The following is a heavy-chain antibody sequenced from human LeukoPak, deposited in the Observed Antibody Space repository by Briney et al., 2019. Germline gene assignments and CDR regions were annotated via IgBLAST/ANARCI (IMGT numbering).Heavy chain of an antibody. CDR3: AKDHLPGIVVADRDY. V-gene: IGHV3-21*04. Sequence: GGSLRLSCAASRFTFSDYSMNWVRQAPGKGLQWVASISSGSVYIYYVDSVKGRFTISRDNSKNTLYLQINSLRDEDTAVYYCAKDHLPGIVVADRDYWGQGTLVTVSS. CDR1: RFTFSDYS. J-gene: IGHJ4*02. D-gene: IGHD6-19*01. CDR2: ISSGSVYI.